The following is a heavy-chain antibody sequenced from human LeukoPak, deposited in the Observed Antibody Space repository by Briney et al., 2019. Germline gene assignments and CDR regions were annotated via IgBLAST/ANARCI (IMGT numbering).Heavy chain of an antibody. CDR2: ISGSSSYI. CDR1: GFTFSSYS. Sequence: GGSLRLSCAASGFTFSSYSMNWVRQAPGKGLEWVSSISGSSSYIYYADSVKGRFTISRDNAKNSLYLQMNSLRAEDTAVYYCARALGSNWADAFDIWGQGTMVTVSS. J-gene: IGHJ3*02. CDR3: ARALGSNWADAFDI. D-gene: IGHD7-27*01. V-gene: IGHV3-21*01.